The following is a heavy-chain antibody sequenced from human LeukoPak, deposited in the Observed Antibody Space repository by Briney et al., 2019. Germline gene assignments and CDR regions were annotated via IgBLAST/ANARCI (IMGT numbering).Heavy chain of an antibody. CDR2: INWNGGST. Sequence: SGGSLRLSCAASGFIFDDHGMSWVRQAPGKGLEWVSGINWNGGSTGYADSVKGRFTISRDNAKNSLYLQMDSLRAEDTAVYYCARDVRITMFYYYMDVWGKGTTVTISS. CDR1: GFIFDDHG. CDR3: ARDVRITMFYYYMDV. D-gene: IGHD3-10*02. J-gene: IGHJ6*03. V-gene: IGHV3-20*04.